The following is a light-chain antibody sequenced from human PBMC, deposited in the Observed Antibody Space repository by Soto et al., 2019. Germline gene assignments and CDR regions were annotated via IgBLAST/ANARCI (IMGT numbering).Light chain of an antibody. Sequence: EIVMTQSPATLSVSPGERATLSCRASQSVSSNLAWYQQKPGQAPRLLIYGASTRSTGIPARFSGSGSGTEFTLIIISLQSEDFAVYYCQQYNNWPPWTFGQGTKLEIK. J-gene: IGKJ2*02. CDR3: QQYNNWPPWT. CDR2: GAS. V-gene: IGKV3-15*01. CDR1: QSVSSN.